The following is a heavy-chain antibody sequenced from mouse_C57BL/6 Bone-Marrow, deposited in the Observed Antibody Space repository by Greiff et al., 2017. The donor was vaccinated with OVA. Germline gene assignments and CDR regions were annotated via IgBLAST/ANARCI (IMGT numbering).Heavy chain of an antibody. J-gene: IGHJ2*01. Sequence: QVQLQQSGAELVRPGASVTLSCKASGYTFTDYEMHWVKQTPVHGLEWIGAIDPETGGTAYNQKFKGKAILTADKSSSTAYMELRSLTSEDSAVYYCTRLIYYYDSSYDCWGQGTTLTVSS. D-gene: IGHD1-1*01. CDR3: TRLIYYYDSSYDC. V-gene: IGHV1-15*01. CDR1: GYTFTDYE. CDR2: IDPETGGT.